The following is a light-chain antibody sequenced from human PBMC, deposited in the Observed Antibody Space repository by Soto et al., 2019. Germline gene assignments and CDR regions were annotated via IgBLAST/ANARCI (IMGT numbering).Light chain of an antibody. Sequence: DIQMTQSPSTLSASVGDRVTITCRASQSINSWLAWYQQKPGKAPKLLIYDASSLESGVPSRFSGSGSGTEFPLTISSLQPDDFATYYCQQYNSYLYTFGQGTKLEIK. J-gene: IGKJ2*01. CDR1: QSINSW. CDR3: QQYNSYLYT. CDR2: DAS. V-gene: IGKV1-5*01.